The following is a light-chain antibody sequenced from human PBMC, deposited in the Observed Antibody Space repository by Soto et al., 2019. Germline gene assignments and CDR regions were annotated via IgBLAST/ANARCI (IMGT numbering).Light chain of an antibody. CDR3: QHIYSSPGT. J-gene: IGKJ1*01. CDR2: GAS. Sequence: IQMTQSPSSLSASVGDRVTITCRASQTIDKYLNWYQHIPGRAPKLLIYGASSLQSGVPTRFRGSGGGTYCTLTISSLQHEDFATYYGQHIYSSPGTFGRGTRVE. V-gene: IGKV1-39*01. CDR1: QTIDKY.